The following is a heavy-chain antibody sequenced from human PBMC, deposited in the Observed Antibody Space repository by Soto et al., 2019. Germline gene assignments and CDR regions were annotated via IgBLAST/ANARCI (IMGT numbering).Heavy chain of an antibody. CDR3: ARDSLVLWFGPYGMDV. J-gene: IGHJ6*02. CDR1: GYTFTGYY. CDR2: INPNSGGT. Sequence: GASVKVSCKASGYTFTGYYMHWVRQAPGQGLEWMGWINPNSGGTNYAQKFQGRVTMTRDTSISTAYMELSRLRSDDTAVYYCARDSLVLWFGPYGMDVWGQGTTVTVSS. V-gene: IGHV1-2*02. D-gene: IGHD3-10*01.